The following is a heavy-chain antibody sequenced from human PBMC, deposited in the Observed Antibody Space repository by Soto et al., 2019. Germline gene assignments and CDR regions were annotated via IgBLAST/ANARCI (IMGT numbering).Heavy chain of an antibody. J-gene: IGHJ4*02. CDR2: IWYDGSNE. CDR3: ARDRRIGSSEVIDQ. D-gene: IGHD3-10*01. Sequence: QVQLVESGGGVVKPGRSLKISCAASGFNFRDYAMYWIRQAPGKGLEWVAVIWYDGSNEFYADSVRGRFTISKDISQATLYLQMNSLRGEDTAVYYCARDRRIGSSEVIDQWGQGTLVTVSS. V-gene: IGHV3-33*01. CDR1: GFNFRDYA.